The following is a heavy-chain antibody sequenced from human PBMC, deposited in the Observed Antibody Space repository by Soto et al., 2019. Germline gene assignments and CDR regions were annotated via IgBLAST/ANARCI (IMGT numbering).Heavy chain of an antibody. Sequence: EVQLVESGGGWIQPGGSLRLSCAASGFIVNSYYMSWVRQAPGKGLEWVAVIYRGGDTFYADSVKGRFTISRDDSKNTLYLQMNTLTAEDTAVYYCARVMARGNDAFEIWGQGTVVSVSP. J-gene: IGHJ3*02. V-gene: IGHV3-53*01. D-gene: IGHD3-10*01. CDR3: ARVMARGNDAFEI. CDR1: GFIVNSYY. CDR2: IYRGGDT.